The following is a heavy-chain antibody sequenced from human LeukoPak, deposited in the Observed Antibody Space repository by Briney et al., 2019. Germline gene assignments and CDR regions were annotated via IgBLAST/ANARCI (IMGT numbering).Heavy chain of an antibody. V-gene: IGHV3-33*06. Sequence: PGRSLRLSCAASGFTFSTYGMHWVRQAPGKGLEWVAVIWYDGSNKYYADSVKGRFTISRDNSKNTLYLQMNSLRAEDTAVYYCAKFLLRYFDWYFDYWGQGTLVTVSS. D-gene: IGHD3-9*01. CDR2: IWYDGSNK. J-gene: IGHJ4*02. CDR3: AKFLLRYFDWYFDY. CDR1: GFTFSTYG.